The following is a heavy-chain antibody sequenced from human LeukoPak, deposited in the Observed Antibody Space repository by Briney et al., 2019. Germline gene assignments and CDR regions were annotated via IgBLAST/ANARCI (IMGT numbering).Heavy chain of an antibody. V-gene: IGHV3-74*01. D-gene: IGHD3-10*01. Sequence: GGSLRLSCAASGFTFSNYWVHWVRQAPGKGLVWVSRINRDGSSTNYADSVKGRFTVSRDNAKNTLYLQMNSLRVEDTAVYYCARDKQSGESSEIDYWGQGTLVSVSS. CDR1: GFTFSNYW. CDR3: ARDKQSGESSEIDY. CDR2: INRDGSST. J-gene: IGHJ4*02.